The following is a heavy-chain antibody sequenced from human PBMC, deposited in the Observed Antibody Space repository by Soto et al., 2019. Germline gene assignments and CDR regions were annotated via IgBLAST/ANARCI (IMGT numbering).Heavy chain of an antibody. CDR3: AKDSTVTTSLYSYYYGLDV. CDR2: ISGRGGST. D-gene: IGHD4-17*01. V-gene: IGHV3-23*01. J-gene: IGHJ6*02. CDR1: GFTFSNYA. Sequence: EVQLLESGGGLVQPGGSLRLSCTASGFTFSNYAMSWVRQAPDKGLEWVSAISGRGGSTYYADSVKGRFTISRDNSKNMLFLLMNSLRAEDTALYYCAKDSTVTTSLYSYYYGLDVRGQGTTVTVSS.